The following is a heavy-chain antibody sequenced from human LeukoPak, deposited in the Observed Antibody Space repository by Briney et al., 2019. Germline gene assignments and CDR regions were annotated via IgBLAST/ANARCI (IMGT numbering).Heavy chain of an antibody. J-gene: IGHJ4*02. V-gene: IGHV6-1*01. CDR3: ARDFGTTGWHTFDY. Sequence: PSQTLSLTCVVSGDSVSSKNGAWNWIRQSPSRGLEWLGRTYYRSKWYNDYAESMEGRMTISQDTLKNQYSLHLNSVTPDDTAVYYCARDFGTTGWHTFDYWGQGTLVTVSS. CDR2: TYYRSKWYN. D-gene: IGHD6-19*01. CDR1: GDSVSSKNGA.